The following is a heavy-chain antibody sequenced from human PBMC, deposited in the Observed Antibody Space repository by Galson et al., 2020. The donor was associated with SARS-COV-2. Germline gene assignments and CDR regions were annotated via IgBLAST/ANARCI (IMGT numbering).Heavy chain of an antibody. J-gene: IGHJ4*02. CDR2: INTDGGT. V-gene: IGHV3-74*01. D-gene: IGHD6-13*01. Sequence: GGSLRLSCAASGFSFSNYWMHWVRQAPGKGLVWVSRINTDGGTSYADSVMGRFTISRDNAKNTLYLQMNGLRAEDTAVYYCARVERTYSNNWYPFDYWGQGTLVTVSS. CDR3: ARVERTYSNNWYPFDY. CDR1: GFSFSNYW.